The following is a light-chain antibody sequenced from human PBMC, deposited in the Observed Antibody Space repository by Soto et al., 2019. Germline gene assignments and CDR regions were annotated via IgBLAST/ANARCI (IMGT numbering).Light chain of an antibody. J-gene: IGKJ1*01. V-gene: IGKV3-20*01. CDR3: QQYGSSGT. CDR2: GAS. Sequence: DIVLTQSPGTLYLSPGERATLSCRASQTVRNNYLAWYQQKPGQAPRLLIYGASNRATGIPDRFSGSGSGTDFTLTISRLEPEDFAVYYCQQYGSSGTFGQGTKVDIK. CDR1: QTVRNNY.